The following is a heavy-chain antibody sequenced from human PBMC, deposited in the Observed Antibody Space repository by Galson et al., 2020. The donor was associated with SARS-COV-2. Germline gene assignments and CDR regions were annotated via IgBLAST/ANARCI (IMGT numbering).Heavy chain of an antibody. CDR3: VRDFRVLDR. CDR2: ISASGSYT. J-gene: IGHJ5*02. Sequence: TGGSLRPSCAAAGFIYRAYYMSWIRQAPWKGRERISHISASGSYTKYGESVKGRFTISRDNAKNSLSLQMNSLRAEDTAVYYCVRDFRVLDRWGQGTLVTVSS. V-gene: IGHV3-11*06. D-gene: IGHD3-10*01. CDR1: GFIYRAYY.